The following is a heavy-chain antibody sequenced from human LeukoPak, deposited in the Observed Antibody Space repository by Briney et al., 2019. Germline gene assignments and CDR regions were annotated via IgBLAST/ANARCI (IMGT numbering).Heavy chain of an antibody. CDR3: AKSRADYYDSSGYGTRSIYYYYGMDV. D-gene: IGHD3-22*01. CDR1: GFTFDDYA. Sequence: GRSLRLSCAASGFTFDDYAMHWVRQAPGKGLEWVSGISWNSGSIGYADSVKGRFTISRDNSKNTLYLQMNSLRAEDTAVYYCAKSRADYYDSSGYGTRSIYYYYGMDVWGQGTTVTVSS. V-gene: IGHV3-9*01. CDR2: ISWNSGSI. J-gene: IGHJ6*02.